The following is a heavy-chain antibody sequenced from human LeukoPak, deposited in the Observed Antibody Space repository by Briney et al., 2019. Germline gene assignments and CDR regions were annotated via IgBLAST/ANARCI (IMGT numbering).Heavy chain of an antibody. Sequence: KPSETLSLTCTVSGGSISSYFWSWIRQPPGKGLEWIGYIYYTGTTNYSPSLKSRVTISVDTSKNQFSLRLSSVTAADTAVYYCAREPRSPGGRGRPFDFWGQGTLVTVSS. J-gene: IGHJ4*02. V-gene: IGHV4-59*01. CDR2: IYYTGTT. CDR1: GGSISSYF. D-gene: IGHD2-15*01. CDR3: AREPRSPGGRGRPFDF.